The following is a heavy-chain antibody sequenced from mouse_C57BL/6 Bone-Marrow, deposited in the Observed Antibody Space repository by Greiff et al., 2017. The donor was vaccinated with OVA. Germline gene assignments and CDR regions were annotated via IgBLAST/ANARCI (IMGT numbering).Heavy chain of an antibody. CDR3: ARSRYDDDWFAY. Sequence: VQLQQPGAELVRPGSSVKLSCKASGYTFTSYWMHWVKQRPIQGLEWIGNIDPSDSETHYNQKFKDKATLTVDKSSSTAYMQLSSLTSEDSAVYYCARSRYDDDWFAYWGQGTLVTVSA. D-gene: IGHD2-4*01. CDR1: GYTFTSYW. CDR2: IDPSDSET. J-gene: IGHJ3*01. V-gene: IGHV1-52*01.